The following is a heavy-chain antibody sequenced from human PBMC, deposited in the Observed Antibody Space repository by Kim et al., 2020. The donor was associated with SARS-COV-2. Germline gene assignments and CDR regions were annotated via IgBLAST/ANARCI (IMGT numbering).Heavy chain of an antibody. D-gene: IGHD3-10*01. CDR2: IHYSGIT. CDR1: GGSISSYY. CDR3: ARGSPLNYYASGSYGFDV. Sequence: SETLSLTCTVSGGSISSYYWSWIRQPPGKGLEWIGYIHYSGITNYNPSLKSRVAISLDTSKNQFSLRLSSVTAADTAVYYCARGSPLNYYASGSYGFDVWGQGTVVTVSS. V-gene: IGHV4-59*01. J-gene: IGHJ3*01.